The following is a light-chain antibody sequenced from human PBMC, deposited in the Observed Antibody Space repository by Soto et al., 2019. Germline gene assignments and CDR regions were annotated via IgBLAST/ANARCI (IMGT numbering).Light chain of an antibody. CDR2: AAS. CDR3: QQSSTSLPTWA. J-gene: IGKJ1*01. Sequence: DIQMTQSPSSLSASVGDRVTITCRASQSISSYLNWYQQKPGKAPKLLIYAASRLEGGVTSRFSGSGSGTDFTLTISSLQPEDFATYYCQQSSTSLPTWAFGQGTKVEIK. CDR1: QSISSY. V-gene: IGKV1-39*01.